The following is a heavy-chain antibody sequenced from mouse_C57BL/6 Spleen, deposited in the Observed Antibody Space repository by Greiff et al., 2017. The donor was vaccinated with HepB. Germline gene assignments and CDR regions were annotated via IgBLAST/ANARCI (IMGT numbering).Heavy chain of an antibody. Sequence: VQLQESGPELVKPGASVKISCKASGYAFSSSWMNWVKQRPGKGLEWIGRIYPGDGDTNYNGKFKGKATLTADKSSSTAYMQLSSLTSEDSAVYFCARAPPSTGYYAMDYWGQGTSVTVSS. CDR3: ARAPPSTGYYAMDY. V-gene: IGHV1-82*01. CDR1: GYAFSSSW. CDR2: IYPGDGDT. D-gene: IGHD4-1*02. J-gene: IGHJ4*01.